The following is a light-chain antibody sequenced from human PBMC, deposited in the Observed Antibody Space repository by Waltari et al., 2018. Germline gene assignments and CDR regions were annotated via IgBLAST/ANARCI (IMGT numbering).Light chain of an antibody. CDR2: DDG. CDR1: SSNIGSQF. V-gene: IGLV1-51*01. J-gene: IGLJ2*01. Sequence: QSVLTQPPSVSAAPGQKVTISCSGGSSNIGSQFVSWYPQFPGTPPKLLIYDDGTRPSGMPDRFSGSRSGTSATLGITGLQTGDEADYYCGTWDNGLTAAVFGGGTKLTVL. CDR3: GTWDNGLTAAV.